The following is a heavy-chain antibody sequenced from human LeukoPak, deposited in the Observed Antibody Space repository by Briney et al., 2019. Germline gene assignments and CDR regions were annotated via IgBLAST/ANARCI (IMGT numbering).Heavy chain of an antibody. J-gene: IGHJ4*02. Sequence: ASVKVSCKASGGTFSSYAISWVRQAPGQGLEWMGRIIPILGIANYAQKFQGRVTITADKSTSTAYMELSSLRSEDTAVYYCARDHGSSWYSGYFDYWGQGTLVTVSS. CDR3: ARDHGSSWYSGYFDY. D-gene: IGHD6-13*01. V-gene: IGHV1-69*04. CDR2: IIPILGIA. CDR1: GGTFSSYA.